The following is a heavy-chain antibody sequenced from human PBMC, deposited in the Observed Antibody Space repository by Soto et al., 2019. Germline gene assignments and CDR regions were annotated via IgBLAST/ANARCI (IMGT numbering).Heavy chain of an antibody. CDR3: AKVTSYYDSSGVCRTMKRAPPAGFYC. J-gene: IGHJ4*02. CDR2: ISGSGGST. CDR1: GFTFSSYA. V-gene: IGHV3-23*01. D-gene: IGHD3-22*01. Sequence: PGGSLRLSCAASGFTFSSYAMSWVRQAPGKGLEWVSAISGSGGSTYYADSVKGRFTISRDNSKNTLYLQMNSLRAEDTAVYYCAKVTSYYDSSGVCRTMKRAPPAGFYCWGQGTMVTVSS.